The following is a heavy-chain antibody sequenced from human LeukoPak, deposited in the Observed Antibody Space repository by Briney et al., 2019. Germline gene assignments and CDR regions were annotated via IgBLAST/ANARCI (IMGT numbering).Heavy chain of an antibody. CDR1: GFTFSSYG. CDR3: AKGISPMISLLYFDY. Sequence: GGSLRLSCAASGFTFSSYGMSWVRQAPGKGLEWVSTISGSGVDRDYADSVKGRFIISRDNSKNTLYLQMHSLRDEDTAVYYCAKGISPMISLLYFDYWGQGTLVTVSS. CDR2: ISGSGVDR. V-gene: IGHV3-23*01. J-gene: IGHJ4*02. D-gene: IGHD3-22*01.